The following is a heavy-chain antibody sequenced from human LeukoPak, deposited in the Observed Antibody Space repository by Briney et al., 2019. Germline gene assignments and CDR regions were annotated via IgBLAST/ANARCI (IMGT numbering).Heavy chain of an antibody. CDR2: IYYSGST. CDR1: GGSISSYY. D-gene: IGHD2-2*01. V-gene: IGHV4-59*08. J-gene: IGHJ3*02. Sequence: SETLSLTCTVSGGSISSYYWSWIRQPPGKGLEWIGYIYYSGSTNYNPSLKSRVTISVDTSKNQFSLKLSSVTAADTAVYYCASSIVVVPAATAVDAFDIWGQGTMVTVSS. CDR3: ASSIVVVPAATAVDAFDI.